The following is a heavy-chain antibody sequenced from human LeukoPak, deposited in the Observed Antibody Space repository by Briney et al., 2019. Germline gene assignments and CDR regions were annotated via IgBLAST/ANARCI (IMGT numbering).Heavy chain of an antibody. CDR2: IYKGGST. J-gene: IGHJ4*02. CDR1: GGSISSSSYY. V-gene: IGHV4-61*02. Sequence: SQTLSLTCTVSGGSISSSSYYWTWIRQPAGKGLEWIGRIYKGGSTNYNPSLKSRVTISVDTSKNQFSLKLNSVTAADTAVYYCARSGYTRFDYWGQGTLVTVSS. CDR3: ARSGYTRFDY. D-gene: IGHD5-24*01.